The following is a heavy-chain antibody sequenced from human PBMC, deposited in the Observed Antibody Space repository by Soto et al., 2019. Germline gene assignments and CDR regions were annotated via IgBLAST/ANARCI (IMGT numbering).Heavy chain of an antibody. J-gene: IGHJ1*01. Sequence: SETLSLTCTVSGGSISSSSYYWGWIRQPPGKGLEWIGSIYYSGSTYYNPSLKSRVTISVDTSKNQFSLKLSSVTAADTAVYYCARDLHYGDLEYFQHWGQGTLVTVSS. CDR1: GGSISSSSYY. CDR3: ARDLHYGDLEYFQH. D-gene: IGHD4-17*01. V-gene: IGHV4-39*02. CDR2: IYYSGST.